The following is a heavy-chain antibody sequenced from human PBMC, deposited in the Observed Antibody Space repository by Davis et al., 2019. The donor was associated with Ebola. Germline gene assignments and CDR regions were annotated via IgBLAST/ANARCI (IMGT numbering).Heavy chain of an antibody. CDR2: ISGSGGST. V-gene: IGHV3-23*01. CDR3: AKGPTGLDYYYYYMDV. J-gene: IGHJ6*03. CDR1: GFTFSSYT. Sequence: PGGSLRLSCAASGFTFSSYTMSWVRQAPGKGLEWVSAISGSGGSTYYADSVKGRFTISRDNSKNTLYLQMNSLRAEDTAVYYCAKGPTGLDYYYYYMDVWGKGTTVTVSS. D-gene: IGHD1-1*01.